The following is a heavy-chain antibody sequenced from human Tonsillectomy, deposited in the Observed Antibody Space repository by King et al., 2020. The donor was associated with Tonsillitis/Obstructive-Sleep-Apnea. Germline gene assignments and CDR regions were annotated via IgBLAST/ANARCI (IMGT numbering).Heavy chain of an antibody. CDR2: IDPRDSYT. V-gene: IGHV5-10-1*01. CDR3: ASFGVVINFDYMDV. CDR1: GYSFTSYW. Sequence: QLVQSGAEVKKPGESLRISCKGSGYSFTSYWISWVRQMPGKGLEWMGRIDPRDSYTNYSPSFQGHVTNSADKSISTPYLQWSSLKASDTAMYYCASFGVVINFDYMDVWGKGTTVTVSS. D-gene: IGHD3-3*01. J-gene: IGHJ6*03.